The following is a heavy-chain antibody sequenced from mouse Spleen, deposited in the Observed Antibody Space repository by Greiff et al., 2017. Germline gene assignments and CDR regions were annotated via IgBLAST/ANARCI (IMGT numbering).Heavy chain of an antibody. CDR1: GFTFSSYG. Sequence: EVQLVESGGDLVKPGGSLKLSCAASGFTFSSYGMSWVRQTPDKRLEWVATISSGGSYTYYPDSVKGRFTISRDNAKNTLYLQMSSLKSEDTAMYYCARHTVYYGSSLWFAYWGQGTLVTVSA. CDR2: ISSGGSYT. J-gene: IGHJ3*01. CDR3: ARHTVYYGSSLWFAY. V-gene: IGHV5-6*01. D-gene: IGHD1-1*01.